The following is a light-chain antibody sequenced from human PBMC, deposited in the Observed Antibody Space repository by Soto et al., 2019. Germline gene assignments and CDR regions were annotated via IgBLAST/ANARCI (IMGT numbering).Light chain of an antibody. CDR2: EVN. CDR1: SSDFGGYNY. J-gene: IGLJ2*01. Sequence: QSALTQPPSASGSPGQSVTISCTGTSSDFGGYNYVSWYQQHPGKAPKLMIYEVNKRPSGVPDRFSGSKSGNTASLTVSGLQAEDEADYCCSSYAGSNNVVFGGGTKLTVL. CDR3: SSYAGSNNVV. V-gene: IGLV2-8*01.